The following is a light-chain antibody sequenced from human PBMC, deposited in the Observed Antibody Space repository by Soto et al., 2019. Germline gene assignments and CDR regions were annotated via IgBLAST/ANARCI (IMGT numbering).Light chain of an antibody. Sequence: EIVLTQSPDTLSLSPGERAILSCRASQSIKTYLAWYQQKPGQVPRLLIYDGSTRTTGIPARFSGSGSGTDFTLTISSLEPEDFAVYYCQQRSNWPLTFGGGTKVEIK. CDR3: QQRSNWPLT. CDR2: DGS. CDR1: QSIKTY. V-gene: IGKV3-11*01. J-gene: IGKJ4*01.